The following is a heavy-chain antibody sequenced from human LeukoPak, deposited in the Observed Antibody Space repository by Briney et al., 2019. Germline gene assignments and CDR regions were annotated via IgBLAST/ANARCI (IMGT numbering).Heavy chain of an antibody. CDR3: NLVVDQQSYYMDV. Sequence: GASVKVSCKASGYTFTSYGISWVRQAPGQGLEWMGIINPRSGSTSYAQKFQGRVTMTRDMSTSTVYMDLNSLRSEDTAVYYCNLVVDQQSYYMDVWGNGTTVTVSS. D-gene: IGHD2-15*01. V-gene: IGHV1-46*01. J-gene: IGHJ6*03. CDR1: GYTFTSYG. CDR2: INPRSGST.